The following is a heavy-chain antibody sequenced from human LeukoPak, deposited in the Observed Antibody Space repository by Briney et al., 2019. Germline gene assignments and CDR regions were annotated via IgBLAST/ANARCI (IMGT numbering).Heavy chain of an antibody. D-gene: IGHD6-19*01. CDR1: GYTFTSYY. J-gene: IGHJ4*02. CDR2: INPSGGST. Sequence: GASVKVSCKASGYTFTSYYMHWVRQAPGQGLEWMGIINPSGGSTSYAQKFQGRVTMTEDTSTDTAYMELSSLRSEDTAVYYCATDQGSGWPTYGYWGQGTLVTVSS. V-gene: IGHV1-46*01. CDR3: ATDQGSGWPTYGY.